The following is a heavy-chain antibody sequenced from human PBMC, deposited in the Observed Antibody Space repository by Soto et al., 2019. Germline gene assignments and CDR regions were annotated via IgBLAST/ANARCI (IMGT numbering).Heavy chain of an antibody. CDR2: INHSGST. V-gene: IGHV4-34*01. Sequence: SETLSLTCAVYGGSFSGYYWSWIRQPPGKGLEWIGEINHSGSTNYNPSLKSRVTISVDTSKNQFSLKLSSVTAADTAVYYCAVSGPRLLIFDYCGQGTLVTVYS. CDR1: GGSFSGYY. J-gene: IGHJ4*02. D-gene: IGHD2-15*01. CDR3: AVSGPRLLIFDY.